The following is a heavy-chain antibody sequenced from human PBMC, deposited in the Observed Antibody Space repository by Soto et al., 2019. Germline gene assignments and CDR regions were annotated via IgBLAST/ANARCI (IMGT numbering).Heavy chain of an antibody. D-gene: IGHD6-13*01. V-gene: IGHV1-18*01. Sequence: QVQLVQSGTEVKKPGASVKVSCKASGYTFPNYGISLVRPAPGQGLAWLAWINTYNGHTHYAQKLQGRVTLTTDTYTSTAYMELRSLRSDDTAVSYCARDLFYCISSTVRFDIGGQGTMFTVSS. J-gene: IGHJ3*02. CDR1: GYTFPNYG. CDR3: ARDLFYCISSTVRFDI. CDR2: INTYNGHT.